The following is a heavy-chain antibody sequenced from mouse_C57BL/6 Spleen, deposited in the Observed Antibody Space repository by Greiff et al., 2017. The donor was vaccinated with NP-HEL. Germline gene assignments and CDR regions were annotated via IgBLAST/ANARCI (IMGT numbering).Heavy chain of an antibody. D-gene: IGHD3-3*01. CDR1: GYTFTDYE. V-gene: IGHV1-15*01. Sequence: VKLQQSGAELVRPGASVTLSCKASGYTFTDYEMHWVKQTPVHGLEWIGAIDPETGGTAYNQKFKGKAILTADKSSSTAYMELRSLTSEDSAVYYCTRGGAAWFAYWGQGTLVTVSA. CDR3: TRGGAAWFAY. CDR2: IDPETGGT. J-gene: IGHJ3*01.